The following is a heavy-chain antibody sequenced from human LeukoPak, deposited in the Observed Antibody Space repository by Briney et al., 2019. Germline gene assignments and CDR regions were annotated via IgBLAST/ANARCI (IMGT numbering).Heavy chain of an antibody. CDR1: GYTFTSYG. Sequence: ASVKVSCKASGYTFTSYGISGVRQAPGQGLEWMGWISAYNGNTNYAQKLQGRVTMTTDTSTSTAYMELRSLRSDDTAVYYCAQSTNYYDSSGYYFEDDYWGQGTLVTVSS. D-gene: IGHD3-22*01. J-gene: IGHJ4*02. V-gene: IGHV1-18*01. CDR2: ISAYNGNT. CDR3: AQSTNYYDSSGYYFEDDY.